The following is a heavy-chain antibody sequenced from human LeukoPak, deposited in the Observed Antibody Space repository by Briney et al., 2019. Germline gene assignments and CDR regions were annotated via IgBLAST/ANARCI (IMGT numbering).Heavy chain of an antibody. CDR2: IYHGGST. J-gene: IGHJ5*02. CDR3: ARMVVDVTRWFDP. CDR1: GDSMSSSRYS. D-gene: IGHD2-15*01. Sequence: PSETLSLTCDVSGDSMSSSRYSWSWIRQPPGKGLEWIGYIYHGGSTHYNPSLKSRVTISADRSRKQFSLNLSSVTAADTAVYFCARMVVDVTRWFDPWGPGTLVTVSS. V-gene: IGHV4-30-2*01.